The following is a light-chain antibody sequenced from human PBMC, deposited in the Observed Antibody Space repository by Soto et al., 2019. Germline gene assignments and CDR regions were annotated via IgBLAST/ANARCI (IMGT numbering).Light chain of an antibody. V-gene: IGKV1-17*01. CDR2: GAT. CDR1: QDIKNN. CDR3: LQHNSYTRT. Sequence: DIQMTQSPSSLSASVGDRVTITCRPGQDIKNNLVWFQQKPGKAPKRLIYGATTLQSGVPSRFSGSGSGTEVTLTISSLQAEDFATYYCLQHNSYTRTFGQGTKVEIK. J-gene: IGKJ1*01.